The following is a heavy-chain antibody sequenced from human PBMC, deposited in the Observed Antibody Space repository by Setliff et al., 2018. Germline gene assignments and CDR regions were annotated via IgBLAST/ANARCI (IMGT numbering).Heavy chain of an antibody. CDR2: INHSGST. CDR1: GGSFSNYY. J-gene: IGHJ5*02. D-gene: IGHD1-20*01. V-gene: IGHV4-34*01. Sequence: SETLSLTCTVYGGSFSNYYWSWIRQPPGKGLEWIGEINHSGSTNYNSSLTSRVTISVDTSKNQFSLKLSTVTAADTAVYYCARVSYNWNDEGGWFDPWGQGTLVTVSS. CDR3: ARVSYNWNDEGGWFDP.